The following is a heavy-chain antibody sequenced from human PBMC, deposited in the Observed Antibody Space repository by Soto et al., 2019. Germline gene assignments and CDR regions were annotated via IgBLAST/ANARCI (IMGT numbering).Heavy chain of an antibody. D-gene: IGHD3-9*01. CDR2: VYDNGRP. Sequence: SETLSLTCTISGGSISVYYWSWIRQSPRQGLEWIGYVYDNGRPYYSPSLKSRFTISADTSKNQISLKFTSATAADTAVYYCARGVGSSPPRYWGRGTLVTVSS. CDR1: GGSISVYY. CDR3: ARGVGSSPPRY. J-gene: IGHJ4*02. V-gene: IGHV4-59*01.